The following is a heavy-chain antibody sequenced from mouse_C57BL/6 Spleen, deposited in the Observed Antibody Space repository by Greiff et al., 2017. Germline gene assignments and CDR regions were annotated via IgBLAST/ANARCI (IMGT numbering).Heavy chain of an antibody. Sequence: VQRVESGPGLVAPSQSLSITCTVSGFSLTSYAISWVRQPPGKGLEWLGVIWTGGGTNYNSALKSRLSISKDNSKSQVFLKMNSLQTDDTARYYCARNWGYGSSWWYFDVWGTGTTVTVSS. CDR3: ARNWGYGSSWWYFDV. D-gene: IGHD1-1*01. CDR2: IWTGGGT. CDR1: GFSLTSYA. V-gene: IGHV2-9-1*01. J-gene: IGHJ1*03.